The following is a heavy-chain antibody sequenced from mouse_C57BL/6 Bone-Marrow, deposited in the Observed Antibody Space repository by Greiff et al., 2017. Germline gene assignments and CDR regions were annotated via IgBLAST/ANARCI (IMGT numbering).Heavy chain of an antibody. Sequence: QVQLQQPGTELVKPGASVKLSCKASGYTFTSYWMHWVKQRPGQGLEWIGNINPSNGGNNYNEKFKSKATLAVDKSSSTAYMQLSSRTSEDSAVYYCARGNYGSSYYVYFDYWGQGTTLTVSS. CDR2: INPSNGGN. J-gene: IGHJ2*01. CDR1: GYTFTSYW. CDR3: ARGNYGSSYYVYFDY. D-gene: IGHD1-1*01. V-gene: IGHV1-53*01.